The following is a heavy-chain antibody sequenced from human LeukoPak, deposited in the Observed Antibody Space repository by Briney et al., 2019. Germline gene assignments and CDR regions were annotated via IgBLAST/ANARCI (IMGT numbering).Heavy chain of an antibody. CDR1: GRSISSSSYF. CDR2: IYYSGST. J-gene: IGHJ4*02. CDR3: ARQPDSSGYGFDY. V-gene: IGHV4-39*01. Sequence: SETLSLTCTVSGRSISSSSYFCGWIRRPPGKGLEWIGSIYYSGSTYYNPSLKSRVTISVDTSKNQFSLKLSSVTAADTAVYYCARQPDSSGYGFDYWGQGTLVTVSS. D-gene: IGHD3-22*01.